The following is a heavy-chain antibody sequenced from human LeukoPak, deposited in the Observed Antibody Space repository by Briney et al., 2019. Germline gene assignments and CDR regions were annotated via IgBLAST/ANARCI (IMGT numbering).Heavy chain of an antibody. D-gene: IGHD3-22*01. J-gene: IGHJ6*02. Sequence: SETLSLTCTVSGGSISSGGYYWSWIRQHPGKGLEWIGYIYYSGSTYYNPSLKSRVTISVDTSKNQFSLKLSSVTAADTAVYYCARGRYYYDSSGYLNYYYYYGMDVWGQGTTVTVSS. CDR3: ARGRYYYDSSGYLNYYYYYGMDV. CDR1: GGSISSGGYY. V-gene: IGHV4-31*03. CDR2: IYYSGST.